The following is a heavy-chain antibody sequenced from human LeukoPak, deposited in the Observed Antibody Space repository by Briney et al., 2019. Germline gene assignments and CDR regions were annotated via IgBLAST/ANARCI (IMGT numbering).Heavy chain of an antibody. Sequence: SETLSLTCTVSGGSISSYYWSWIRQPPGKGLEGIGYIYYSGSTNYNPSLKRRVTISVDTSKNQFSLKLSSVTAADTAVYYCARGAYYYDSSGYYQIDYWGQGTLVTVSS. J-gene: IGHJ4*02. CDR2: IYYSGST. CDR1: GGSISSYY. CDR3: ARGAYYYDSSGYYQIDY. V-gene: IGHV4-59*08. D-gene: IGHD3-22*01.